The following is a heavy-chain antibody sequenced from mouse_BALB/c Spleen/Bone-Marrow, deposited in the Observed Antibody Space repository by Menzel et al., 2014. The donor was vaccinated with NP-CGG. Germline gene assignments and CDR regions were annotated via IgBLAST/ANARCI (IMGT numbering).Heavy chain of an antibody. CDR1: GFTFSSYT. D-gene: IGHD1-1*01. V-gene: IGHV5-6-4*01. CDR2: ISSSGSYT. Sequence: EVKLVESGGGLVKPGGSLKLSCAASGFTFSSYTMSWVRQTPGKRLECVATISSSGSYTYYPDSVKGRFNISRDNAKNTLYLQMSSLKSEDTAMYYCTRDPFYYGSSYAMDYWGQGTSVTVSS. CDR3: TRDPFYYGSSYAMDY. J-gene: IGHJ4*01.